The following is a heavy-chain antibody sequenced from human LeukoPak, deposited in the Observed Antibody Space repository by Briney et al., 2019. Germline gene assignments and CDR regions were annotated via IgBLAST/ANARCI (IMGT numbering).Heavy chain of an antibody. CDR3: ARDRHCVNGVCHSPPGMDV. Sequence: GGSLRLSCAASGFLLNDYGMHWVRQAPGKGLEWVADIWFDKNQHFADSVKGRFAISRDNSKNTVYLQINSLRAEDTAVYYCARDRHCVNGVCHSPPGMDVWGQGTTVTVSS. CDR1: GFLLNDYG. CDR2: IWFDKNQ. V-gene: IGHV3-33*01. D-gene: IGHD2-8*01. J-gene: IGHJ6*02.